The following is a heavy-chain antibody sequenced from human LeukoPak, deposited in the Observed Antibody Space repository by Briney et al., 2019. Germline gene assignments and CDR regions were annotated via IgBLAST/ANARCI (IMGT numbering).Heavy chain of an antibody. J-gene: IGHJ4*02. CDR3: ARGNSGYPYEGPDY. CDR2: FDPEDGET. D-gene: IGHD5-12*01. Sequence: ASVKVSCKVSGYTLTELSMHWVRQAPGKWLEWMGGFDPEDGETIYAQKFQGRVTMTEDTSTDTAYMELRSLRSDDTAVYYCARGNSGYPYEGPDYWGQGTLVTVSS. CDR1: GYTLTELS. V-gene: IGHV1-24*01.